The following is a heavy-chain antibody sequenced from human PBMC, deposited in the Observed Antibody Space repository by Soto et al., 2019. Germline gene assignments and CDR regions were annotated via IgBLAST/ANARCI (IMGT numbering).Heavy chain of an antibody. D-gene: IGHD2-15*01. CDR2: ISWNSGSI. J-gene: IGHJ4*02. CDR1: GFTFDDYA. Sequence: EVQLVESGGGLVQPGRSLRLSCAASGFTFDDYAMHWVRQAPGKGLEWVSGISWNSGSIGYADSVKGRFTISRDNAKNSLYLQMNSLRAEDTALYYCAKALRGYCSGGSCYDFDYWGQGTLVTVSS. CDR3: AKALRGYCSGGSCYDFDY. V-gene: IGHV3-9*01.